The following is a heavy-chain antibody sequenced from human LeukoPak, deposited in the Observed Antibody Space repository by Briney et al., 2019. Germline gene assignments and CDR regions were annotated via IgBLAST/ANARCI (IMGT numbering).Heavy chain of an antibody. CDR1: GFTFSSYS. V-gene: IGHV3-48*01. D-gene: IGHD3-16*01. Sequence: PGGSLRLSCAASGFTFSSYSMNWVRQAPGKGLEWVSYISSSSSTIYYADSVKGRFTISRDNAKNSLYLQMNSLRAEDMALYYCAKDSRRFDYVWGSKGFDYWGQGTLVTVSS. J-gene: IGHJ4*02. CDR2: ISSSSSTI. CDR3: AKDSRRFDYVWGSKGFDY.